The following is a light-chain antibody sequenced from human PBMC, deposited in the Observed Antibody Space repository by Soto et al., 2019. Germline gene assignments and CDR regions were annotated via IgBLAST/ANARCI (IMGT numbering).Light chain of an antibody. J-gene: IGKJ1*01. CDR3: QQSYSVPR. CDR2: AAS. Sequence: DIQMTQSPSSLSASVGARGTITCRARRSISNYLNWYQQKSGKAHRLLIYAASSLQTGVPSRFSGTGTGTAFTRAITSLQPEDAATSYCQQSYSVPRFGQGTRVDLK. V-gene: IGKV1-39*01. CDR1: RSISNY.